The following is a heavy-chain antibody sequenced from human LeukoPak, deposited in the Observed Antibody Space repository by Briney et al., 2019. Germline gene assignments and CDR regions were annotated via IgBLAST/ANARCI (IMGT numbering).Heavy chain of an antibody. CDR2: INHSGST. D-gene: IGHD2-15*01. J-gene: IGHJ5*02. V-gene: IGHV4-34*01. CDR1: GGSFSGYY. CDR3: ARAIGYCSGGSCYVSA. Sequence: SETLSLTCAVYGGSFSGYYWSWIRQPPGKGLEWIGEINHSGSTNYNPSLKSRVTISVDTSKNQFSLRLSSVTAADTAVYYCARAIGYCSGGSCYVSAWGQGTLVTVSS.